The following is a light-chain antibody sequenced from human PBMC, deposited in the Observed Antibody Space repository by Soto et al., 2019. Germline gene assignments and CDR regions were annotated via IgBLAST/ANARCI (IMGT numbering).Light chain of an antibody. CDR1: SSDVGGYNY. Sequence: QSVLTQPPSASGSPGQSVTISCTGTSSDVGGYNYVSWYQQHPGKAPKVIIYDVSKRPSGVPDRFSGSKSGNTASLTVSGLQAKDEADYYCGSHAGSSAVFGGGTQLTVL. CDR2: DVS. CDR3: GSHAGSSAV. J-gene: IGLJ2*01. V-gene: IGLV2-8*01.